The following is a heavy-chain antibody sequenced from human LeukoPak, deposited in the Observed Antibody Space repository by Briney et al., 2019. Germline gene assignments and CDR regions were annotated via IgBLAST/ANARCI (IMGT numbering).Heavy chain of an antibody. V-gene: IGHV3-21*01. J-gene: IGHJ4*02. D-gene: IGHD5-12*01. CDR2: ISGSSSYI. Sequence: GGSLRLSCAASGFTFSSYSMNWVRQAPGKGLEWVSSISGSSSYIYYADSVKGRFTISRDNAKNSLYLQMNSLRAEDTAVYYCARVGYSGYDRGGFVDYWGQGTLVTVSS. CDR3: ARVGYSGYDRGGFVDY. CDR1: GFTFSSYS.